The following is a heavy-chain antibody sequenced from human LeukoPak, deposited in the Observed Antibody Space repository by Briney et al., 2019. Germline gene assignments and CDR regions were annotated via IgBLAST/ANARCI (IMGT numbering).Heavy chain of an antibody. CDR3: AGDSEQWLVMSGDFDY. D-gene: IGHD6-19*01. CDR1: GFTFSSYE. Sequence: HPGGSLRLSCAASGFTFSSYEMNWVRQAPGKGLEWVSYISSSGSTIYYADSVKGRFTISRDNAKNSLYLQMNSLRAEDTAVYYCAGDSEQWLVMSGDFDYWGQGTLVTVSS. J-gene: IGHJ4*02. CDR2: ISSSGSTI. V-gene: IGHV3-48*03.